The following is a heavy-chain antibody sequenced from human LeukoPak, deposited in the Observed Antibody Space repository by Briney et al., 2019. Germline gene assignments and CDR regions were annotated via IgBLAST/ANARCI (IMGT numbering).Heavy chain of an antibody. CDR3: ARSHPRWRSHFDY. J-gene: IGHJ4*02. Sequence: HPGGSLRLSCAASGFTVSSNYMSWVRQAPGKGLEWVSVIYSGGSTYYADSVKGRFTISRDNSKNTLYLQMNSLRAEDTAVYYCARSHPRWRSHFDYWGQGTLVTVSS. CDR2: IYSGGST. V-gene: IGHV3-53*01. D-gene: IGHD2-21*01. CDR1: GFTVSSNY.